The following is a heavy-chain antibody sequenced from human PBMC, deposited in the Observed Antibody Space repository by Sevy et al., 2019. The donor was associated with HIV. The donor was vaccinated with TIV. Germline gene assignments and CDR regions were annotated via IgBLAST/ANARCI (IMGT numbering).Heavy chain of an antibody. CDR1: GYSFTSHW. V-gene: IGHV5-51*01. CDR3: ATSRSGYFDSSGYYIY. Sequence: GESLKISCQGSGYSFTSHWIGWGRHMPGKGLEWMGIIYPEDSETRYSPSFQGQVTFSADKSISTAYLQWSSLKASDTAMYYCATSRSGYFDSSGYYIYWGQGTLVTVSS. D-gene: IGHD3-22*01. CDR2: IYPEDSET. J-gene: IGHJ4*02.